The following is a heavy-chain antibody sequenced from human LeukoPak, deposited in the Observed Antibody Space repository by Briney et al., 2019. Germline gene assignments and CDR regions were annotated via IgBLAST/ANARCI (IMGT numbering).Heavy chain of an antibody. J-gene: IGHJ5*02. CDR1: GGSISIYY. V-gene: IGHV4-4*07. CDR2: IYTSGST. CDR3: ARGSGKGAMVRVVWFDP. Sequence: PSETLSLTCTVSGGSISIYYWSWIRQPAGKGLEWIGRIYTSGSTNYNPSLKSRVTMSVDTSKNQFSLKLGSVTAADTAVYYCARGSGKGAMVRVVWFDPWGQGTLVTVSS. D-gene: IGHD3-10*01.